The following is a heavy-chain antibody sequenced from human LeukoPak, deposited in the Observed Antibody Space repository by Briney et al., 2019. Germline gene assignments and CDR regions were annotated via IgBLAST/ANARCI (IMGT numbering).Heavy chain of an antibody. Sequence: PGRSLRLSCATSGFYFESYAMSWVRQAPGKGLEWVSGVSGSGASTYYADSVKGRFTISRDSSKNTLYLQLNSLRVEDTAVYYCARVYGSSNYYYDRYYYYMDVWGRGTTVTVS. V-gene: IGHV3-23*01. CDR2: VSGSGAST. CDR1: GFYFESYA. CDR3: ARVYGSSNYYYDRYYYYMDV. J-gene: IGHJ6*03. D-gene: IGHD3-22*01.